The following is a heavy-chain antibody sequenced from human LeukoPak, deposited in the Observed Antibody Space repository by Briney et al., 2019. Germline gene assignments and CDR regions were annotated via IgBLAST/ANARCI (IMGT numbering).Heavy chain of an antibody. CDR1: GFTFSIYA. Sequence: GGSLRLSCAASGFTFSIYAMSWVRRAPGRGLEWVSAVSGSGGSTYYADSVKGRFTISRDSSSNTLYLQMNSLRAEDTAVYYCSNHFVSGGRPRGGFDNWGQGTLVTVSS. CDR2: VSGSGGST. V-gene: IGHV3-23*01. D-gene: IGHD2-15*01. J-gene: IGHJ4*02. CDR3: SNHFVSGGRPRGGFDN.